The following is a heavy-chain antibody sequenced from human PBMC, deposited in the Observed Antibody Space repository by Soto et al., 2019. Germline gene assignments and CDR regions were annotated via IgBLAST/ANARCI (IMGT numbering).Heavy chain of an antibody. CDR3: ARSGRIKNPLDY. CDR2: IYYSGST. CDR1: GGSISSGGYY. D-gene: IGHD2-21*01. J-gene: IGHJ4*02. Sequence: SETLSLTGTVSGGSISSGGYYWSWIRHNPGKGLEWIGYIYYSGSTYYNPSLKSRVTISVDTSKNPFSLKLSSVTDADTAVYYCARSGRIKNPLDYWGQGTMVTVSS. V-gene: IGHV4-31*03.